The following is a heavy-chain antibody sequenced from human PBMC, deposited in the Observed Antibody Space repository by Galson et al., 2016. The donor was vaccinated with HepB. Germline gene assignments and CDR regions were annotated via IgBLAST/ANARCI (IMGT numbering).Heavy chain of an antibody. CDR1: GGSISSGTYS. V-gene: IGHV4-30-2*01. Sequence: TLSLTCAVSGGSISSGTYSWSWIRQPPGKGLEWIGYIYHSGNTYYNPSLRSRVSISVDRSEIQFSLKLASVTAADTAMYYCARDNSAMARGIIIRGEVDYWGQGTLVTVSS. D-gene: IGHD3-10*01. CDR2: IYHSGNT. J-gene: IGHJ4*02. CDR3: ARDNSAMARGIIIRGEVDY.